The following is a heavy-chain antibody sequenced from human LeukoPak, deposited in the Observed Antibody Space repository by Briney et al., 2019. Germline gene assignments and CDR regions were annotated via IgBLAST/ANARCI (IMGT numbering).Heavy chain of an antibody. Sequence: ASVKVSYKASGYTFTSYYMHWVRQAPGQGLEWMGIINPSGGSTSYAQKFQGRVTMTRDTSTSTVYMELSSLRSEDTAVYYCARGHCSGGSCYFRTSGSSWFDPWGQGTLVTVSS. V-gene: IGHV1-46*01. CDR1: GYTFTSYY. D-gene: IGHD2-15*01. CDR2: INPSGGST. J-gene: IGHJ5*02. CDR3: ARGHCSGGSCYFRTSGSSWFDP.